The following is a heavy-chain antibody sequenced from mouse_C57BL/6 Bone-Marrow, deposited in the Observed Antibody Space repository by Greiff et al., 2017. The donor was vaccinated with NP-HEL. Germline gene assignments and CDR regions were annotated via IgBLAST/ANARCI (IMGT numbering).Heavy chain of an antibody. D-gene: IGHD2-4*01. CDR2: IDPENGDT. V-gene: IGHV14-4*01. CDR3: TTFDSLYAMDY. CDR1: GFNIKDDY. Sequence: EVKLMESGAELVRPGASVKLSCTASGFNIKDDYMHWVKQRPEQGLEWIGWIDPENGDTEYASKFQGKATITADTSSNTAYLQLSSRTSEDTAVYYCTTFDSLYAMDYWGQGTSVTVSA. J-gene: IGHJ4*01.